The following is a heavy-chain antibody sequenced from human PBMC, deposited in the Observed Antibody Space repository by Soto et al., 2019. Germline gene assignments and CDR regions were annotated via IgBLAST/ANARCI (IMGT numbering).Heavy chain of an antibody. Sequence: GASVKVSCKASGGTFSGYAISWVRQAPGQGLEWMGGIIPIFGTANYAQKFQGRVTITADESTSTAYMELSSLRSEDTAVYYCARPQTATGLDYWGQGTLVTVSS. CDR1: GGTFSGYA. D-gene: IGHD1-1*01. V-gene: IGHV1-69*13. J-gene: IGHJ4*02. CDR3: ARPQTATGLDY. CDR2: IIPIFGTA.